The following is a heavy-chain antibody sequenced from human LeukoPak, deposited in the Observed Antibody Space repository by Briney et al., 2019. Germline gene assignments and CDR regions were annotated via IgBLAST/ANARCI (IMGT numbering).Heavy chain of an antibody. Sequence: SQTLSLTCTVSGGSISSSGYYWSWIRQHPGKGLEWIGYIYYSGSTYYNPSLKSRVTISVDTSKNQFSLKLSSVTAADTAVYYCARGAAARAPFDYWGQGTLVTVSS. J-gene: IGHJ4*02. CDR3: ARGAAARAPFDY. CDR1: GGSISSSGYY. CDR2: IYYSGST. D-gene: IGHD2-2*01. V-gene: IGHV4-31*03.